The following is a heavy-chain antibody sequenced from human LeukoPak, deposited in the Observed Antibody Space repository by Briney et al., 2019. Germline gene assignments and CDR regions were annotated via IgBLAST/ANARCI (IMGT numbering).Heavy chain of an antibody. V-gene: IGHV4-31*03. CDR3: ARDYYGSGTGYPNNWFDP. CDR2: IYYSGST. J-gene: IGHJ5*02. D-gene: IGHD3-10*01. Sequence: MSSETLSLTCTVSGGSISSGGDYWSWLRQQPGKGLEWIGYIYYSGSTYYNPSLESRVTLSVATSKNQFSLKLSSVTAADTAVYYCARDYYGSGTGYPNNWFDPWGQGTLVTVSS. CDR1: GGSISSGGDY.